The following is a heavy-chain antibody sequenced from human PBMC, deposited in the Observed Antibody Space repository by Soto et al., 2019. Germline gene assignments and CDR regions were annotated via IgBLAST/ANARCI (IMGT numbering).Heavy chain of an antibody. Sequence: QVQLQESGPGLVKPSETLSLTCTVSGGSISNYYWSWIRQAPGEGLEWIGYIHYNGDTRYNPSLMSRITTSVPSSKNEVSRTLPAVTAADTAVYYCASQPPAPAAFDIWGQGTMVTVSS. CDR1: GGSISNYY. CDR2: IHYNGDT. CDR3: ASQPPAPAAFDI. J-gene: IGHJ3*02. D-gene: IGHD6-25*01. V-gene: IGHV4-59*08.